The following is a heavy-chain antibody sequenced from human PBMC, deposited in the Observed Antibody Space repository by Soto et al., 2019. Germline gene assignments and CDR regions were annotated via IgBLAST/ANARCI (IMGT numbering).Heavy chain of an antibody. V-gene: IGHV4-31*03. J-gene: IGHJ4*02. CDR1: GGSISSGGYY. D-gene: IGHD1-26*01. CDR2: IYYSGST. Sequence: QVQLQESGPGLVKPSQTLSLTCTVSGGSISSGGYYWSWIRQHPGKGLEWIGYIYYSGSTYYNPSLKSRVTISVETSKNQFSLKLSSVTAADTAVYYCARDVLSGSYGEYFDYWGQGTLVTVSS. CDR3: ARDVLSGSYGEYFDY.